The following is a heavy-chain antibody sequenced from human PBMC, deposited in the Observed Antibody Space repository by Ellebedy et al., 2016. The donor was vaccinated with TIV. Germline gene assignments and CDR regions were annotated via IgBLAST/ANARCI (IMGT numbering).Heavy chain of an antibody. CDR1: GFSLSTSGVG. D-gene: IGHD2-2*01. CDR3: AHRGGYCSSTSCLPAGWFDP. V-gene: IGHV2-5*01. J-gene: IGHJ5*02. CDR2: IYWNDDK. Sequence: SGPTLVKPTQTITLTCTFSGFSLSTSGVGVGWIRQPPGKALEWLALIYWNDDKRYSPSLKSRLTVTKDTSKNQVVLTMTNMDPVDTATYYCAHRGGYCSSTSCLPAGWFDPWGQGTLVTVSS.